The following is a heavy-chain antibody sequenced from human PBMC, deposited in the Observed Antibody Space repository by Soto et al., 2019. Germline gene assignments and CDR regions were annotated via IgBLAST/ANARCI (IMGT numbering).Heavy chain of an antibody. D-gene: IGHD3-22*01. J-gene: IGHJ4*02. CDR1: GGSISSYY. Sequence: SLTCTVSGGSISSYYWSWILQPPGKGLELIGYIYYSGSTNYNPSLKSRVTISVDTSKNQFSLKLSSVTAADTAVYYCARTPRHYYDSSRYYPPVYYFDYWGQGTLVTVSS. V-gene: IGHV4-59*01. CDR3: ARTPRHYYDSSRYYPPVYYFDY. CDR2: IYYSGST.